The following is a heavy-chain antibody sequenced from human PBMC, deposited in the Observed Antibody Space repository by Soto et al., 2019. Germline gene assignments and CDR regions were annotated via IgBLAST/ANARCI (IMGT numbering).Heavy chain of an antibody. V-gene: IGHV3-7*01. Sequence: GGSLRLSCAASGFTFSNYWMSWVRQAPGKGLEWVANIKQDGSESNYADSVKGRFTISRDNAENSLYLQMTSLRAEDTAVYYCASARHIGPWGQGTLVTVSS. D-gene: IGHD2-21*01. J-gene: IGHJ5*02. CDR2: IKQDGSES. CDR1: GFTFSNYW. CDR3: ASARHIGP.